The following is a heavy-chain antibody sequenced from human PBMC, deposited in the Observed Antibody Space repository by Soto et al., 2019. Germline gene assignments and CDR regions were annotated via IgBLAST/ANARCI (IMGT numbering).Heavy chain of an antibody. Sequence: QVQLVQSGAEVKKPGASVKVSCKASGYTFNSYGISWVRQAPGQGLEWMGWISAYNGKTNYAQKVQGRVTMTTDTATSTADMELRSLRSDDTAVYYCARDGDRGAAAVYWGQGTLVTVSS. D-gene: IGHD6-13*01. CDR3: ARDGDRGAAAVY. J-gene: IGHJ4*02. CDR2: ISAYNGKT. CDR1: GYTFNSYG. V-gene: IGHV1-18*01.